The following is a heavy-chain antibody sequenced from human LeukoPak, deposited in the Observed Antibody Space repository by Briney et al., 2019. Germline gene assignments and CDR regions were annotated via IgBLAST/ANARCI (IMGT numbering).Heavy chain of an antibody. CDR2: FDPEDGGT. Sequence: ASVKVSCKVSGYTLTELSMHWVRQAPGKGLEWMGGFDPEDGGTIYAQKFQGRVTMTRDTSISTAYMELSRLRSDDTVVYYCARVRDIVVVPAAIGVDYWGQGTLVTVSS. CDR3: ARVRDIVVVPAAIGVDY. D-gene: IGHD2-2*01. V-gene: IGHV1-24*01. J-gene: IGHJ4*02. CDR1: GYTLTELS.